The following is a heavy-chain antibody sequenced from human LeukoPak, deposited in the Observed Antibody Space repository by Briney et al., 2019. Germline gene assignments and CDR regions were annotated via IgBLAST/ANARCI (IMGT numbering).Heavy chain of an antibody. CDR1: GFAVSSNY. V-gene: IGHV3-53*01. CDR3: ARGRFEGDLDAFDI. Sequence: GGSLRLSCAASGFAVSSNYMSWVRQAPGKGLEWVSVIHSGGSAYYADSVKGRFTISRDNSKNTLYLQMNSLRAEDTAAYYCARGRFEGDLDAFDIWGQGTMVTVSS. CDR2: IHSGGSA. D-gene: IGHD2-21*02. J-gene: IGHJ3*02.